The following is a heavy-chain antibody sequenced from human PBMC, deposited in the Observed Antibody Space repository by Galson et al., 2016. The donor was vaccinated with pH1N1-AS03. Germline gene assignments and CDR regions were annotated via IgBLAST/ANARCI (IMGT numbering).Heavy chain of an antibody. D-gene: IGHD1-26*01. J-gene: IGHJ4*02. Sequence: CAISGDSVSGSRGVAWNWIRQSPSRGLEWLGRTFYWSKWSNDYAESVKSRITIDPDTSNNQFSLHLNSVTPEDTAIYFCAVDSYSRATYWGQGALVTVSS. V-gene: IGHV6-1*01. CDR3: AVDSYSRATY. CDR1: GDSVSGSRGVA. CDR2: TFYWSKWSN.